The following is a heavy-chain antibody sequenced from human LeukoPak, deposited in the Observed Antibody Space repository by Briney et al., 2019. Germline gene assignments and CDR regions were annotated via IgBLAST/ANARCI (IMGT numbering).Heavy chain of an antibody. V-gene: IGHV3-23*01. Sequence: GGSLRLSCAASGFTFSTYAMSWVRQAPGKGLEGVSGMGSGSSGRTFYADSVKGRFTISRDNSGDTLNLQMNSLRAEDTAIYYCVQSTAWYKSSWYLIYWGQGILVTVSS. CDR1: GFTFSTYA. D-gene: IGHD6-13*01. J-gene: IGHJ4*02. CDR2: MGSGSSGRT. CDR3: VQSTAWYKSSWYLIY.